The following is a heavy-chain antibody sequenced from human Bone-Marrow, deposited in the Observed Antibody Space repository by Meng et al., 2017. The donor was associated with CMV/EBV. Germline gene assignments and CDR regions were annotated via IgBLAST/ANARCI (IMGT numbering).Heavy chain of an antibody. CDR2: ISAYNGQK. CDR1: GYSFTDFG. CDR3: ARRGPSYCGVDCLAWFDP. Sequence: ASVKVSCKASGYSFTDFGVSWVRQAPGQGLEWMGWISAYNGQKNYAQKFQGRVTMTTDTSTNTAYMDLRSLRSDDTAVYYCARRGPSYCGVDCLAWFDPWGQGPLVTVYS. D-gene: IGHD2-21*01. V-gene: IGHV1-18*01. J-gene: IGHJ5*02.